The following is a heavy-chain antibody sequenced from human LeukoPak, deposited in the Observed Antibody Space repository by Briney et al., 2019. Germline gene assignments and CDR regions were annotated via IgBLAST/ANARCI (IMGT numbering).Heavy chain of an antibody. CDR2: ISGSGGST. J-gene: IGHJ4*02. CDR3: AXGXXGNIICNGGHFDY. CDR1: GFTFSSFP. D-gene: IGHD4-23*01. V-gene: IGHV3-23*01. Sequence: GGSLRLSCAASGFTFSSFPMSWVRQAPGKGLEWVSSISGSGGSTYHADSVKGRLTISRDNSRNTLYLQMNSLRAEDTAGYYCAXGXXGNIICNGGHFDYWGQGTLVTVSS.